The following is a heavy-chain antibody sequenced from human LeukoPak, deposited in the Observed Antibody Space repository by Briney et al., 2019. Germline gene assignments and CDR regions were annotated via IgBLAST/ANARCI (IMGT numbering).Heavy chain of an antibody. CDR1: GYIFTNYY. CDR2: INTSGGST. V-gene: IGHV1-46*01. J-gene: IGHJ4*02. CDR3: ARGVFLSGSLSPIDY. D-gene: IGHD5-12*01. Sequence: ASVKVSCKASGYIFTNYYIHWVRQAPGQGLEWMGIINTSGGSTSFAQKFQGRLTMTRDTSTSTVYMELSSLRSEDTALYYCARGVFLSGSLSPIDYWGQGTLVTVSS.